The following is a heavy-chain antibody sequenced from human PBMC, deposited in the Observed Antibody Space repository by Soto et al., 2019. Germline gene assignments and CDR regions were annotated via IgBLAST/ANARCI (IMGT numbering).Heavy chain of an antibody. V-gene: IGHV4-39*01. D-gene: IGHD1-26*01. CDR1: GGSIGSSSCY. CDR3: AKTANGSYPYSRMFDS. Sequence: PSETLSLTCSVSGGSIGSSSCYWGWIRQPPGKGLEWIGSIYYSGTSYYNPSLRSRVTISVDTSRNQFSLRLSSVTAADTAVYYCAKTANGSYPYSRMFDSWGQGALVTVSS. J-gene: IGHJ4*02. CDR2: IYYSGTS.